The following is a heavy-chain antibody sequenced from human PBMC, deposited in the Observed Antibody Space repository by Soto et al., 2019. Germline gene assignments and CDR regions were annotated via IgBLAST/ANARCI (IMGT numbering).Heavy chain of an antibody. J-gene: IGHJ3*02. V-gene: IGHV3-20*04. CDR3: ARQGRDAFDI. CDR2: INRNGGST. Sequence: EVQLVESGGGVVRPGGSLRLSCAASGFTFDEYGMSWVRQGPGKGLEWVSGINRNGGSTGYADSVQGRFSISRDNGKKALYLQMNSLRVEDPALYYCARQGRDAFDIWGQGTMVTVSS. CDR1: GFTFDEYG.